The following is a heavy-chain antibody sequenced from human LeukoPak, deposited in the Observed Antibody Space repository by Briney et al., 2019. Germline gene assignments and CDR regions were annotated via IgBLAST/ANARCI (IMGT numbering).Heavy chain of an antibody. V-gene: IGHV1-46*01. CDR3: ARDQEGFDY. CDR1: GYSFTSNY. J-gene: IGHJ4*02. Sequence: ASVTVSCKASGYSFTSNYIHWVRQAPGQGLEWMGMIYPRDGSTSYAQRFQDRVTVTRDTSTSTVHMELSGPGSEDTAVYYCARDQEGFDYWGQGTQVTVSS. CDR2: IYPRDGST.